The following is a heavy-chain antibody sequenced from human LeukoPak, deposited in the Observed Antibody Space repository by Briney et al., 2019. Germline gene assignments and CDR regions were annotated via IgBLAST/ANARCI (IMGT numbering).Heavy chain of an antibody. Sequence: GGSLRLSCAASGFNFSSYAMTWVRQAPGKGLDWVSAISGSGDSTYYVDSVEGRFTISRVNSKNTLYLQMNSLRAEDTAVYYCAKIPFNDILYYFDYWGQGTLVTVSS. CDR1: GFNFSSYA. J-gene: IGHJ4*02. V-gene: IGHV3-23*01. D-gene: IGHD3-9*01. CDR3: AKIPFNDILYYFDY. CDR2: ISGSGDST.